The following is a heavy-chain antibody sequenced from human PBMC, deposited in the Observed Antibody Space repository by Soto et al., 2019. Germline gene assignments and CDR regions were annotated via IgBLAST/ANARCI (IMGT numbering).Heavy chain of an antibody. CDR1: GYTFTGYY. D-gene: IGHD3-3*01. V-gene: IGHV1-2*04. CDR3: ARAKITIFGVVSAGMDV. Sequence: ASVKVSCKASGYTFTGYYMHWARQAPGQGLEWMGWINPNSGGTNYAQKFQGWVTMTRDTSISTAYMELSRLRSDDTAVYYCARAKITIFGVVSAGMDVWGQGTTVTVSS. J-gene: IGHJ6*02. CDR2: INPNSGGT.